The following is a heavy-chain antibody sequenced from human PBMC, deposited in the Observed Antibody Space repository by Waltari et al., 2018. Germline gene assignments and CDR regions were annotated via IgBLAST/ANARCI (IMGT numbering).Heavy chain of an antibody. CDR2: IDTSNANP. D-gene: IGHD4-4*01. CDR1: GYTFTNIP. CDR3: ATDRSYSSTWFYFDP. J-gene: IGHJ5*02. Sequence: QVHLTQSGSELKEPGASVKLSCKASGYTFTNIPINWIRQAPGQGFEWMGYIDTSNANPSYAQGFTGRFVFSLDTSVSTAYLEITSLKTEDTGVYYCATDRSYSSTWFYFDPWGQGTPVTVSS. V-gene: IGHV7-4-1*02.